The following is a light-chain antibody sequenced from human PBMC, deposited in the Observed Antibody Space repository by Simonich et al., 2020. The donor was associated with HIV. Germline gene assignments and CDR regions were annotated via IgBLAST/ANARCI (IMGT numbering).Light chain of an antibody. CDR2: DVS. Sequence: SALTQPRSVSGSPGPSVTISCPGTNSDVGGYNYVSWYPQHPSKAPKLMIYDVSKRPSGVPDRFSGSKSDNTASLTISGLQAEDEADYYCCSYACIYTFWVFGGGTKLTVL. J-gene: IGLJ3*02. V-gene: IGLV2-11*01. CDR3: CSYACIYTFWV. CDR1: NSDVGGYNY.